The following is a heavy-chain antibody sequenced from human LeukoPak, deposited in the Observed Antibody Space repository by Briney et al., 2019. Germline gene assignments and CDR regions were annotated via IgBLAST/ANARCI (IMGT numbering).Heavy chain of an antibody. CDR3: ARAVRTTIIVVVQPHFDY. D-gene: IGHD3-22*01. V-gene: IGHV4-39*07. J-gene: IGHJ4*02. CDR2: IYYSGST. Sequence: SETLSLTRTVSGGSISSSSYYWGWIRQPPGKGLEWIGSIYYSGSTYYNPSLKSRVTISVDTSKNQFSLKLSSVTAADTAVYYCARAVRTTIIVVVQPHFDYWGQGTLVTVSS. CDR1: GGSISSSSYY.